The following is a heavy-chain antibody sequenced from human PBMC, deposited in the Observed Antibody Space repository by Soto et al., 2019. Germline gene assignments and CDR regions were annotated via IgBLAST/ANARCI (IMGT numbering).Heavy chain of an antibody. V-gene: IGHV2-26*01. Sequence: QVTLKESGPVLLKPTQTLTLTCTVFGFSLSNARTGVSWIRQPPGKALEWLAHIFSNDEKSYSTSLKSRLTISKDTSKSQVVLTMTNMDPVDTATYYCARVPSDCSGGSCYSFGFDYWGQGTLVTVSS. D-gene: IGHD2-15*01. CDR2: IFSNDEK. CDR3: ARVPSDCSGGSCYSFGFDY. CDR1: GFSLSNARTG. J-gene: IGHJ4*02.